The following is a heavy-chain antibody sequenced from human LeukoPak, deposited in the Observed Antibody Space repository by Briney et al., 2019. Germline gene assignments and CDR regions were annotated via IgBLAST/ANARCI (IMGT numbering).Heavy chain of an antibody. J-gene: IGHJ4*02. CDR3: ARDPYYGDYVV. Sequence: GGCLRLSCAAAGFTFSSYEMNWVRQAPGKGLEWVSYISSSGSTIYYADSVKGRFTISRDNAKNSLYLQMNSLRAEDTAVYYCARDPYYGDYVVWGRGTLVTVSS. V-gene: IGHV3-48*03. CDR1: GFTFSSYE. D-gene: IGHD4-17*01. CDR2: ISSSGSTI.